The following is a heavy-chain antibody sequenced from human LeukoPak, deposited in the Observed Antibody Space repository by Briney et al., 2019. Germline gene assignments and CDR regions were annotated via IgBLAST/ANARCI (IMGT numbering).Heavy chain of an antibody. Sequence: SETLSLTCTVSGGSISSGGYYWSWIRQHRGKGLEWIGYINYSGSTYYNPSLKSRVTISVDTSKNQFSLKLSSVTAADTAVYYCASSSWYGKLDYWGQGTLVTVSS. D-gene: IGHD6-13*01. J-gene: IGHJ4*02. CDR3: ASSSWYGKLDY. CDR1: GGSISSGGYY. V-gene: IGHV4-31*03. CDR2: INYSGST.